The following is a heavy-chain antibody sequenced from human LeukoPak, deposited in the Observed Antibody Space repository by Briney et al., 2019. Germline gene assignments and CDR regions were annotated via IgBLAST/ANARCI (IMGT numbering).Heavy chain of an antibody. Sequence: GGSLRLSCAASGFTFSSYAMSWVRQAPGKGLEWVSSISSSSSYIYYADSVKGRFTISRDNAKNSLYLQMSSLRAEDTAVYYCARLKSEWQGDYFDYWGQGTLVTVSS. CDR1: GFTFSSYA. J-gene: IGHJ4*02. V-gene: IGHV3-21*01. CDR2: ISSSSSYI. CDR3: ARLKSEWQGDYFDY. D-gene: IGHD3-3*01.